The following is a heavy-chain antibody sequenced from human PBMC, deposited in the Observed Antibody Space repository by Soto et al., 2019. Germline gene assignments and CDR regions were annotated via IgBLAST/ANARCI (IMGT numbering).Heavy chain of an antibody. D-gene: IGHD1-1*01. Sequence: GGSLRLSCVASGFTIRSNAIYCVRQAPGKGLEWVSGISDRGDTTHYAESVKGRFTISRDTSKNTLYLQLNTLRADDTAVYYCAKDKPGTTSFDYWGQGTLVTVSS. CDR1: GFTIRSNA. CDR3: AKDKPGTTSFDY. J-gene: IGHJ4*02. CDR2: ISDRGDTT. V-gene: IGHV3-23*01.